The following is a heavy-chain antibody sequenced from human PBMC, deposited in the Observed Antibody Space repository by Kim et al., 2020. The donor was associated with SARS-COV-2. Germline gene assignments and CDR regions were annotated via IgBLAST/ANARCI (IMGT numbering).Heavy chain of an antibody. CDR1: GYNFHDFY. V-gene: IGHV1-2*02. D-gene: IGHD6-13*01. J-gene: IGHJ5*02. CDR2: INPKNGGT. Sequence: ASVKVSCQTSGYNFHDFYIHWVRQARGRGLEGVGSINPKNGGTLFAPKFQGRVILTSDTSITTVYMVLRSLRSDDTALYYCARGLAAGPWGQGTLLTVS. CDR3: ARGLAAGP.